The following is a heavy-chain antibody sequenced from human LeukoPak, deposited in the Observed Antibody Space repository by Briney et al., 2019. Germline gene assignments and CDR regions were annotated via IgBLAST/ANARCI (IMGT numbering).Heavy chain of an antibody. D-gene: IGHD3-10*01. CDR3: ARAKPKNMVRGLIMRRESRYYFDY. J-gene: IGHJ4*02. Sequence: GGSLRLSCAASGFTVSSNYMSWVRQAPGKGLEWVSVIYSGGSTYYADSVKGRFTISRDNSKNTLYLQMTSLRAEDTAVYYCARAKPKNMVRGLIMRRESRYYFDYWGQGTLVTVSS. CDR2: IYSGGST. CDR1: GFTVSSNY. V-gene: IGHV3-66*01.